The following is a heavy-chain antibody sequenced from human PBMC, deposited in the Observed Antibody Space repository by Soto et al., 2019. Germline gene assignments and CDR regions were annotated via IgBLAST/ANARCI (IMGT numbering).Heavy chain of an antibody. CDR1: ELNFRNFS. CDR3: AREVY. V-gene: IGHV3-7*04. CDR2: IKQDGREK. J-gene: IGHJ4*02. Sequence: GGSKILSCKAAELNFRNFSMSWVRQAPGKGLEWVATIKQDGREKYYVDSVKGRFTILRDNAKNSLYLQMNSLRAEDTAVYYCAREVYWGQGTLVTVSS.